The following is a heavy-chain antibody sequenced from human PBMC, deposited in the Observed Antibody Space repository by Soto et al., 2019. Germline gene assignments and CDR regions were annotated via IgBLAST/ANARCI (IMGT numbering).Heavy chain of an antibody. D-gene: IGHD3-16*01. J-gene: IGHJ6*02. CDR2: ISYDGSNK. CDR3: AKDTGIWDYHGDYGMDV. Sequence: QVQLVESGGGVVQPGRSLRLSCAASGFTFSSYGMHWVRQAPGKGLEWVAVISYDGSNKYYADPVKGRFTISRDNSKNTLDLHMNSLRAADTAVYYCAKDTGIWDYHGDYGMDVWGQGTTVTVSS. V-gene: IGHV3-30*18. CDR1: GFTFSSYG.